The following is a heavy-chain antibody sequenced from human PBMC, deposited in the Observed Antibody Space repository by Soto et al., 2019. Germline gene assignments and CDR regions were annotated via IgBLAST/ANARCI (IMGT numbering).Heavy chain of an antibody. J-gene: IGHJ5*02. CDR1: GFTFSSYD. CDR2: IDTAGDT. D-gene: IGHD6-25*01. V-gene: IGHV3-13*01. Sequence: PGGSLRLSCAASGFTFSSYDMHWVRQATGNGLEWVSGIDTAGDTNYSGSVKGRFTISRENAKNSLYLQMNSLRAEDTAVYYCARVWQRRGFDPWGQGTLVTVSS. CDR3: ARVWQRRGFDP.